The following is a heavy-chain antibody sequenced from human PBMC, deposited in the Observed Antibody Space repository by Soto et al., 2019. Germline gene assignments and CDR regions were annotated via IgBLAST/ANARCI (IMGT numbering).Heavy chain of an antibody. CDR2: IFYSGRT. Sequence: QLQLQESGPGLVKASETLSLTCTVSGGYISRTNYYWGWVRQPPGKGLEWIGNIFYSGRTHYNPSLKSRVTISVDTSRNQFSLKLSSVTAADTAVYYCARPVYVDTSMGTQFNWFDPWGQGTLVTVSS. V-gene: IGHV4-39*01. CDR1: GGYISRTNYY. CDR3: ARPVYVDTSMGTQFNWFDP. J-gene: IGHJ5*02. D-gene: IGHD5-18*01.